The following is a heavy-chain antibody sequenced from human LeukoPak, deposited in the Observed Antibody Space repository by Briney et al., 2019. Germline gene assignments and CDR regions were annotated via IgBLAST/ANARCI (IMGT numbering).Heavy chain of an antibody. CDR1: GYTFTSYD. D-gene: IGHD2-15*01. Sequence: ASVKVSCKASGYTFTSYDINWVRQATGQGLEWMGWMNPNSGNTGCAQKFQGRVTMTRNTSISTAYMELSSLRSEDTAVYYCARVRCSGGSCYVYRFDPWGQGTLVTVSS. V-gene: IGHV1-8*01. CDR3: ARVRCSGGSCYVYRFDP. J-gene: IGHJ5*02. CDR2: MNPNSGNT.